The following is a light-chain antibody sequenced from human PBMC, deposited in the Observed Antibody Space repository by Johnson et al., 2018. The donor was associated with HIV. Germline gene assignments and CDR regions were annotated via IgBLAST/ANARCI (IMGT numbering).Light chain of an antibody. CDR1: SSNIGNNY. CDR2: ENN. Sequence: QSVLTQPPSVSAAPGQKVTISCYGSSSNIGNNYVSWYQQLPGTAPKLLIYENNKRPSGIPDRFSGSKSGTSATLGITGLQTGDEADYYCGTWDSSLSALYVFGTGPKVTVL. CDR3: GTWDSSLSALYV. J-gene: IGLJ1*01. V-gene: IGLV1-51*02.